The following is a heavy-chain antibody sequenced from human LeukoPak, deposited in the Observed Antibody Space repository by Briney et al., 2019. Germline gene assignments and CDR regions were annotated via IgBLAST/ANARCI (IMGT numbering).Heavy chain of an antibody. Sequence: GGSLRLSCAASGFSFSNYGMHWVRQAPGKGVEWVAVIWCDGINRFYRDSVRGRFTFSRDNSNNTLSLQMHSLRVEDTAVYYCVKERGPFDVWGQGTMVTVSP. J-gene: IGHJ3*01. CDR1: GFSFSNYG. CDR2: IWCDGINR. CDR3: VKERGPFDV. V-gene: IGHV3-33*06.